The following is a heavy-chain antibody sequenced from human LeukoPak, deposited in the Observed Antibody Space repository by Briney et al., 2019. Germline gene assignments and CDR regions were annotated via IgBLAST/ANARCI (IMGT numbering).Heavy chain of an antibody. D-gene: IGHD3-22*01. CDR3: AKEMYYDRAPGDY. Sequence: RAGGSLRLSCAASGFTYSSYAMIWVRQAPGKGLEWVSAISGSGGSTYYADSVKGRFTISRDNSKNTLYLQMNSLRAEDTAVYYCAKEMYYDRAPGDYWGQGTLVTVSS. CDR1: GFTYSSYA. J-gene: IGHJ4*02. CDR2: ISGSGGST. V-gene: IGHV3-23*01.